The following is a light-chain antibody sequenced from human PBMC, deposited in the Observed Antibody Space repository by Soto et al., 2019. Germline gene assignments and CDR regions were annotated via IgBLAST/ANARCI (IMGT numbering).Light chain of an antibody. V-gene: IGLV2-14*03. CDR3: SSYRSTSIPYV. Sequence: SVLSQPASVSGSPGQSITISCTGTSSDFGGYNYVSWFQHHPGKAPKLMIYDVGNRPSGVSDRFSGSKSGNTASLTISGLQAEDEADYYCSSYRSTSIPYVFGTGTKSPS. CDR1: SSDFGGYNY. J-gene: IGLJ1*01. CDR2: DVG.